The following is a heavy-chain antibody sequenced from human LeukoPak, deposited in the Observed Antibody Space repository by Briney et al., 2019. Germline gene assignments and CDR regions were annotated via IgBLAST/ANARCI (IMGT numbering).Heavy chain of an antibody. D-gene: IGHD6-19*01. CDR1: GFTFDDYA. Sequence: PGRSLRLSCAASGFTFDDYAMHWVRQAPGKGLEWVSGISWNSGSVGYADSVKGRFTISRDNAKNSLYLQMNSLRAEDMALYYCAKVSAAFSQWLGGFDYWGQGTLVTVSS. CDR3: AKVSAAFSQWLGGFDY. V-gene: IGHV3-9*03. J-gene: IGHJ4*02. CDR2: ISWNSGSV.